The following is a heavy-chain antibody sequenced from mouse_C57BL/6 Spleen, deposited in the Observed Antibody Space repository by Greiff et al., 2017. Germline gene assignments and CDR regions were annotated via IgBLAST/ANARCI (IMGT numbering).Heavy chain of an antibody. CDR2: IYPRSGNT. V-gene: IGHV1-81*01. CDR3: AISPSYDGYSYWYFEV. Sequence: LQESGAELARPGASVKLSCKASGYTFTSYGISWVKQRTGQGLEWIGEIYPRSGNTYYNEKFKGKATLTVDKSSSTAYMQLSSLTSEDSAFYDCAISPSYDGYSYWYFEVWGTGTTVTVSS. CDR1: GYTFTSYG. J-gene: IGHJ1*03. D-gene: IGHD2-3*01.